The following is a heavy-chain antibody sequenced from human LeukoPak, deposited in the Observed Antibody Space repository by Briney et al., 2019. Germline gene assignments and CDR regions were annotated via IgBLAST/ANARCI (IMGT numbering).Heavy chain of an antibody. CDR1: GFTFSSYS. Sequence: GGSLRLSCAASGFTFSSYSMNWVRQTPGKGLEWISYIRSSSSTIYYADSVKGRFAISRDNAKNSLYLQMESLRAEDTAVYYCATGMWGYCSATSCPLDFWGQGTLVTVSS. CDR3: ATGMWGYCSATSCPLDF. V-gene: IGHV3-48*01. J-gene: IGHJ4*02. CDR2: IRSSSSTI. D-gene: IGHD2-2*01.